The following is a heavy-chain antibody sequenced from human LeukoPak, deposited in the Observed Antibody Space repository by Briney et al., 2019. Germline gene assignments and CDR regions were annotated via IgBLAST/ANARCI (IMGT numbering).Heavy chain of an antibody. Sequence: GGSLRLSCAASGFTFNNYAMSWVRQAPGKGLEWVPFITDSGGSTYYADSVKGRFTISRDSSKNTLSLQMNSLRAEDTGAYYCAKGRGAFDIWGQGTMVTVSS. V-gene: IGHV3-23*01. D-gene: IGHD3-10*01. CDR1: GFTFNNYA. J-gene: IGHJ3*02. CDR3: AKGRGAFDI. CDR2: ITDSGGST.